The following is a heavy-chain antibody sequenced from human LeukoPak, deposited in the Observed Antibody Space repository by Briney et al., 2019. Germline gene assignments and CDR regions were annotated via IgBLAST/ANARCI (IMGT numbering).Heavy chain of an antibody. CDR2: ISGSGGST. J-gene: IGHJ4*02. Sequence: TGGSLRLSCAASGFTFSSYAMSWVRQAPGKGPGWVSSISGSGGSTYYADSVKGRFTISRDNSKNTLYLQMNSLRAEDTAVYYCAKDQGQRYINYYFDYWGQGTLVTVSS. D-gene: IGHD2-2*02. CDR3: AKDQGQRYINYYFDY. V-gene: IGHV3-23*01. CDR1: GFTFSSYA.